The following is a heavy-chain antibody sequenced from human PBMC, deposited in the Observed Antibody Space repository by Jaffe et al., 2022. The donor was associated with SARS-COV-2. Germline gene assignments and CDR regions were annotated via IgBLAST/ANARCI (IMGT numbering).Heavy chain of an antibody. J-gene: IGHJ4*02. V-gene: IGHV1-46*04. CDR2: INPSGGST. D-gene: IGHD1-26*01. Sequence: QVQLVQSGAEVKKPGASVKVSCKASGYTFTSYYMHWVRQAPGQGLEWMGIINPSGGSTSYAQKLQGRVTMTRDTSTSTVYMELSSLRSEDTAVYYCARDRPSVGALDYWGQGTLVTVSS. CDR3: ARDRPSVGALDY. CDR1: GYTFTSYY.